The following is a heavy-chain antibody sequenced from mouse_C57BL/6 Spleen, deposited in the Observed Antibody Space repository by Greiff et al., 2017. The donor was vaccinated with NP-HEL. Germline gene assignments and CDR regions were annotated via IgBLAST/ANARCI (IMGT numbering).Heavy chain of an antibody. J-gene: IGHJ1*03. V-gene: IGHV1-78*01. CDR1: GYTFTDHT. D-gene: IGHD1-1*01. CDR3: ARSGYYYGSSYWYFDV. Sequence: VQLQQSDAELVKPGASVKISCKVSGYTFTDHTIHWMKQRPEQGLEWIGYIYSKDGSTKYNEKFKGKATLTADNSSSTAYMQLNSLTSEDSAVYFCARSGYYYGSSYWYFDVWGTGTTVTVSS. CDR2: IYSKDGST.